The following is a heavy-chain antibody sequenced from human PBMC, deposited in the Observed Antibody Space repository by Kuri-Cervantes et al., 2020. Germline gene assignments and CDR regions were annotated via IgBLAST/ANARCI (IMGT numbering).Heavy chain of an antibody. D-gene: IGHD2-8*01. CDR1: GGSITSDY. V-gene: IGHV4-59*12. Sequence: SETLSLTCTVSGGSITSDYWNWIRQPPGKGLEWIGQFYYSGKTKYNPSPKSRVTMSVDTSRNQFSLKLSSVTAADTAMYYCARRYCNNGVWYYFDYWGQGTLVTVSS. J-gene: IGHJ4*02. CDR3: ARRYCNNGVWYYFDY. CDR2: FYYSGKT.